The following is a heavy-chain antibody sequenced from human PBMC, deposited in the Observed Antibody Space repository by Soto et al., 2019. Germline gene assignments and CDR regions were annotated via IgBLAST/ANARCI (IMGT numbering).Heavy chain of an antibody. CDR3: AKEKVYRYGFYLGTYCDY. J-gene: IGHJ4*02. CDR1: GFTFTDYA. D-gene: IGHD5-18*01. Sequence: EVQVLESGGGLGQPGGSLRLSCAASGFTFTDYAMTWVRQAPGKGLEWVSAISGSGDATYYADSVKGRFTISRDNSKIALYLQSTILRVDDTGISYCAKEKVYRYGFYLGTYCDYWGQGTRVTVSS. CDR2: ISGSGDAT. V-gene: IGHV3-23*01.